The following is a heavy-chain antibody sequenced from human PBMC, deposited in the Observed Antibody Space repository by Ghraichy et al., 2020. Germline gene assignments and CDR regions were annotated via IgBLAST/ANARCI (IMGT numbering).Heavy chain of an antibody. CDR1: GFTFSSYS. V-gene: IGHV3-21*01. Sequence: GGSLRLSCAASGFTFSSYSMNWVRQAPGKGLEWVSSISSSSSYIYYADSVKGRFTISRDNAKNSLYLQMNSLRAEDTAVYYCARDSVDILTGYLDYWGQGTLVTVSS. J-gene: IGHJ4*02. CDR3: ARDSVDILTGYLDY. CDR2: ISSSSSYI. D-gene: IGHD3-9*01.